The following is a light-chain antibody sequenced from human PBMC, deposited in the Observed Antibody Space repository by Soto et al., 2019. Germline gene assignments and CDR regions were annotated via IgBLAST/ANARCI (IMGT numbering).Light chain of an antibody. V-gene: IGKV3-20*01. Sequence: TQSPSTLSASVGDIVNITFRASQGISSYLAWYQQKPGQAPRLLIYGASSRATGIPDRFSGSGSGTDFTLTISRLEPEDFAVYYCQQYGSSPGTFGQGTKVDI. J-gene: IGKJ1*01. CDR1: QGISSY. CDR3: QQYGSSPGT. CDR2: GAS.